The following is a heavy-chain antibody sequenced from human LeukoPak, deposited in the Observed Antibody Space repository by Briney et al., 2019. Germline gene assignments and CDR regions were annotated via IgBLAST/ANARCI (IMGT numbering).Heavy chain of an antibody. D-gene: IGHD2-21*02. CDR2: ISYDGSNK. V-gene: IGHV3-30-3*02. CDR1: GFTFSSYA. CDR3: AKPYGGAYCGGDCSPLLVGTLGGY. Sequence: GGSLRLSCSASGFTFSSYAMHWVRQAPGKGLEWVAVISYDGSNKYYADSVKGRFTISRDNSKNTLYLQMNSLRAEDTAVYYCAKPYGGAYCGGDCSPLLVGTLGGYWGQGTLVTVSS. J-gene: IGHJ4*02.